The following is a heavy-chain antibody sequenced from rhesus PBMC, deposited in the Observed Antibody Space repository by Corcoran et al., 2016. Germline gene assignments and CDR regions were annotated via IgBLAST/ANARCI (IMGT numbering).Heavy chain of an antibody. J-gene: IGHJ4*01. CDR2: ISGSGGST. Sequence: QVQLQESGPGLVKPSETLSLTCAVSGYSISSGYYWGWIRQPPGKGLEYIGYISGSGGSTYYNPSLKSRITISKDTSKNQFSLNLSSVTAADTAVFYCVRLERRIFDYWGQGVLVTVSS. CDR1: GYSISSGYY. V-gene: IGHV4-99*01. D-gene: IGHD1-14*01. CDR3: VRLERRIFDY.